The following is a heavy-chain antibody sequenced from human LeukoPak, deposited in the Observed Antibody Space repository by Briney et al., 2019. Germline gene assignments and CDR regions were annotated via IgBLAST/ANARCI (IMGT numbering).Heavy chain of an antibody. J-gene: IGHJ4*02. CDR2: ISGNGGST. CDR3: AKDPVEGAVAGSDY. V-gene: IGHV3-23*01. Sequence: GGSLRLSCATSQFNFNKFGMSWVRQAPGKGLEWVSSISGNGGSTQYADSVQGRFAISRDNSKNTLYLQMNSLRAEDTAVYYCAKDPVEGAVAGSDYWGQGTLVTVSS. D-gene: IGHD6-19*01. CDR1: QFNFNKFG.